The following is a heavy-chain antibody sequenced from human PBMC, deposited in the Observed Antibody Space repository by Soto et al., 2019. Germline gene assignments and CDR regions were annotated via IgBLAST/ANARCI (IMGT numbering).Heavy chain of an antibody. CDR1: GFIFRSYG. J-gene: IGHJ4*02. Sequence: QELLVESGGGVVQPGTSLRLSCETSGFIFRSYGMHWVRQAPGKGLEWVVVVWYDGSNKEYGESVKGGFTISRDNSKNTLYLQMNNLRADDTAVYSCARVGYCTSTSSNCPFESWGQGTLVTVSA. CDR3: ARVGYCTSTSSNCPFES. V-gene: IGHV3-33*03. D-gene: IGHD2-2*01. CDR2: VWYDGSNK.